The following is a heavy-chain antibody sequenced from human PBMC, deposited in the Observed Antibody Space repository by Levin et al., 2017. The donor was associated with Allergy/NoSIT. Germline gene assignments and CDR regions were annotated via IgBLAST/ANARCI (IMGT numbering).Heavy chain of an antibody. CDR1: GFTFSDYY. D-gene: IGHD3-10*01. V-gene: IGHV3-11*05. CDR3: AREASAYGSGSYYADAFDI. CDR2: ISSSSSYT. Sequence: GGSLRLSCAASGFTFSDYYMSWIRQAPGKGLEWVSYISSSSSYTNYADSVKGRFTISRDNAKNSLYLQMNSLRAEDTAVYYCAREASAYGSGSYYADAFDIWGQGTMVTVSS. J-gene: IGHJ3*02.